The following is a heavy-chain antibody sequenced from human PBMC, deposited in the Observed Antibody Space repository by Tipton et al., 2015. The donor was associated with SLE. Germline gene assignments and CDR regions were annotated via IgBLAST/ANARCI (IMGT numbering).Heavy chain of an antibody. V-gene: IGHV4-59*11. CDR2: IYYSGST. D-gene: IGHD6-6*01. J-gene: IGHJ3*02. Sequence: TLSLTCTVSGGSISSHYWSWIRQPPGKGLEWIGYIYYSGSTNYNPSLKSRVTISVDTSKNQFSLKLSSVTAADTAVYYCARALSIAARYDAFDIWGQGTMVTVSS. CDR3: ARALSIAARYDAFDI. CDR1: GGSISSHY.